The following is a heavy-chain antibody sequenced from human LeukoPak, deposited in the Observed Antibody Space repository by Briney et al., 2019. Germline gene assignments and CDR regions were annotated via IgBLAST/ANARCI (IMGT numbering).Heavy chain of an antibody. Sequence: GGSLRLSCAASGFTCSTYVMSWVRQAPGKGLEWLSLILHNGDSTYYADSVKGRFTISRDNSKNTLYLQMNSLRAEDTAVYYCARATYKVSMLDRYFDFWGQGVLVTVSS. D-gene: IGHD1-14*01. CDR3: ARATYKVSMLDRYFDF. J-gene: IGHJ4*02. CDR1: GFTCSTYV. V-gene: IGHV3-23*01. CDR2: ILHNGDST.